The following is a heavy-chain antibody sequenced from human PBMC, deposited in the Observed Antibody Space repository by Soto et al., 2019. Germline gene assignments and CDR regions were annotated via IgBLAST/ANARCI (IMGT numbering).Heavy chain of an antibody. CDR2: ISYDGSNK. Sequence: GGSLRLSCAASGFTFSSYAMHWVRQAPGKGLEWVAVISYDGSNKYYADSVKGRFTISRDNSKNTLYLQMNSLRAEDTAVYYCARAPPPKYYYDSSGSYGMDVWGQGTTVTVSS. V-gene: IGHV3-30-3*01. D-gene: IGHD3-22*01. CDR3: ARAPPPKYYYDSSGSYGMDV. CDR1: GFTFSSYA. J-gene: IGHJ6*02.